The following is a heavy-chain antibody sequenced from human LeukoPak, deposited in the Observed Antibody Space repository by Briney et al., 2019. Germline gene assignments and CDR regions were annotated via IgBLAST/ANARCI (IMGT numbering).Heavy chain of an antibody. CDR3: ARVAEYYYDSSGYFVEWSLLDPKNYYYYMDV. CDR1: GYTFTSYD. J-gene: IGHJ6*03. CDR2: MNPNSGNT. D-gene: IGHD3-22*01. V-gene: IGHV1-8*01. Sequence: EASVKVSCKASGYTFTSYDINWVRQATGQELEWMGWMNPNSGNTGYAQKFQGRVTMTRNTSISTAYIELSSLRSEDTAVYYCARVAEYYYDSSGYFVEWSLLDPKNYYYYMDVWGKGTTVTVSS.